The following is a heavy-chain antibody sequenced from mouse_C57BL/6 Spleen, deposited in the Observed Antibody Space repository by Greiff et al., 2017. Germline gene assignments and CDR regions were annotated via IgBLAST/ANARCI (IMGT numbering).Heavy chain of an antibody. CDR2: INPSTGGT. Sequence: VQLQQSGPELVKPGASVKISCKASGYSFTGYYMNWVKQSPAKSLEWIGEINPSTGGTTYNQKFKAKATLTVDKSSSTAYMQLKSLTSEDSAVYYCARDYDLDYWGQGTTLTVSS. V-gene: IGHV1-42*01. CDR3: ARDYDLDY. J-gene: IGHJ2*01. CDR1: GYSFTGYY. D-gene: IGHD2-4*01.